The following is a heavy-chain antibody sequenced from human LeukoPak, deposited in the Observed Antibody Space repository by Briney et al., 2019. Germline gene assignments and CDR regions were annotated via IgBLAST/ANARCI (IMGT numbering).Heavy chain of an antibody. CDR1: GFTLSSYA. CDR3: AKQSAGSAAWYSLHYDF. D-gene: IGHD6-13*01. Sequence: GGSLRLSCAASGFTLSSYAMTWVRQAPGRRLEWVSSVDGGGGGTYYADSVKGRFTISRDNSKDTLYLQMNGLRAEDTAVYFCAKQSAGSAAWYSLHYDFWGQGTLVTVSS. V-gene: IGHV3-23*01. J-gene: IGHJ4*02. CDR2: VDGGGGGT.